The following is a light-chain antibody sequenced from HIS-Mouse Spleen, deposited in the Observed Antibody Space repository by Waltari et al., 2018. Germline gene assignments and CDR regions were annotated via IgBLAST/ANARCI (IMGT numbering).Light chain of an antibody. CDR2: RNN. CDR1: SSNIGSNY. Sequence: QSVLTQPPSASGTPGQRGTISCSGSSSNIGSNYVYWYQQLPGTAPKLLIYRNNQRPSGVPDRVSGSKSGTSASLAISGLRSEDEADYYCAAWDDSLSVNWVFGGGTKLTVL. CDR3: AAWDDSLSVNWV. J-gene: IGLJ3*02. V-gene: IGLV1-47*01.